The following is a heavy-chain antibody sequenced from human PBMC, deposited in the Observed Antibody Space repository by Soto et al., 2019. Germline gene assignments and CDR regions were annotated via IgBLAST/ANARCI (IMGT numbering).Heavy chain of an antibody. Sequence: SETLSLTCTVSGGSISSSSYYWGWIRQPPGKGLEWIGSIYYSGSTYYNPSLKSRVTISVDTSKNQFSLKLRSVTAADTAVYYCARPRDALFGILDPYDYWGQRTLVIVSS. CDR3: ARPRDALFGILDPYDY. CDR1: GGSISSSSYY. J-gene: IGHJ4*02. V-gene: IGHV4-39*01. D-gene: IGHD3-10*01. CDR2: IYYSGST.